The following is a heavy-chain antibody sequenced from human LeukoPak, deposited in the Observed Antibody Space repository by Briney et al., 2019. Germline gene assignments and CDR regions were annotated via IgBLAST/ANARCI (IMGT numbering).Heavy chain of an antibody. CDR1: GDSISSTAYY. J-gene: IGHJ4*02. CDR2: IHFSGTI. V-gene: IGHV4-39*01. Sequence: SETLSLTCTVSGDSISSTAYYWGWSRQPPGKGLEWLGMIHFSGTIYNNPSLKSRVTISVDTSKNQFSLKLSSVTAADTAVYYCARHFSPLPIVVVPAAIDYWGQGTLVTVSS. CDR3: ARHFSPLPIVVVPAAIDY. D-gene: IGHD2-2*01.